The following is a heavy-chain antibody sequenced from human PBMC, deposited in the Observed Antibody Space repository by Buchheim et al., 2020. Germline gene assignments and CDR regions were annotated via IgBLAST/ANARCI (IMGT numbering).Heavy chain of an antibody. CDR3: ARDGNWSNWFDS. J-gene: IGHJ5*01. CDR2: INAGNGNT. Sequence: QVQFVQSGAEVKKPGASVKISCKASGYIFDKYVMHWVRQAPGQRPEWMGSINAGNGNTKYSQKFQGRVTITKDTSANTAYMDLRRLRFNDTAVYYCARDGNWSNWFDSWGPGTL. CDR1: GYIFDKYV. V-gene: IGHV1-3*01. D-gene: IGHD3-3*01.